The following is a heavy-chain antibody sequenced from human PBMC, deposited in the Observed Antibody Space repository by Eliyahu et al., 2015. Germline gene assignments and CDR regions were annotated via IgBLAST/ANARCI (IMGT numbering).Heavy chain of an antibody. J-gene: IGHJ3*01. CDR1: GRXVTRXX. V-gene: IGHV4-59*02. D-gene: IGHD3-16*01. CDR2: VSDTGAT. Sequence: QVQLQESGPGLLKPSETLSLTCSVSGRXVTRXXWSWIRQPPGXGLEXXGSVSDTGATKYNPSLQGRVTISVDTATNQVSLKMTSVTAADTAIFFCAREQFGPLDVWGPGTTVTVSS. CDR3: AREQFGPLDV.